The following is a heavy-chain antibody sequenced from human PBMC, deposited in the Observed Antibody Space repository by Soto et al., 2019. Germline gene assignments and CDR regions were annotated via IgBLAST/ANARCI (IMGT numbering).Heavy chain of an antibody. Sequence: SVKVSCKASGYTFTSYGISWVRQAPGQGREWMGWISAYNGNTNYAQKLQGRVTMTTDTSTSTAYMELRSLKSDDTAVYYCARDGLXFGELSPAQHYYYGMDVWGQGTTVTVSS. CDR1: GYTFTSYG. D-gene: IGHD3-10*01. J-gene: IGHJ6*02. CDR2: ISAYNGNT. CDR3: ARDGLXFGELSPAQHYYYGMDV. V-gene: IGHV1-18*04.